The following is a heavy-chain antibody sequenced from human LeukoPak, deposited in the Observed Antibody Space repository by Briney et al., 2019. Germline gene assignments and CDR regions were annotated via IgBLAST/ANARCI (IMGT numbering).Heavy chain of an antibody. CDR1: GGSISSGGYY. J-gene: IGHJ3*02. Sequence: SETLSLTCTVSGGSISSGGYYWSWIRQHPGKGLEWIGYIYYSGSTYYNPSLKSRVTISVDTSKNQFSLKLSSVTAADTAVYYCARDRVYGDYVPGAFDIWGQGTMVTVSS. D-gene: IGHD4-17*01. V-gene: IGHV4-31*03. CDR3: ARDRVYGDYVPGAFDI. CDR2: IYYSGST.